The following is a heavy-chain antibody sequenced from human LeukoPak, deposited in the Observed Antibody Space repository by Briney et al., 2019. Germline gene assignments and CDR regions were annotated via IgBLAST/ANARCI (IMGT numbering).Heavy chain of an antibody. J-gene: IGHJ4*02. V-gene: IGHV1-69*02. CDR1: GGTFSSYT. D-gene: IGHD3-22*01. CDR2: IIPILGIA. CDR3: AAPRSGYYYYFDY. Sequence: ASVKVSCKASGGTFSSYTISWVRQAPGQGLEWMGRIIPILGIANYAQKFQGRVTITADKSTSTAYMELISLRSEDTAVYYCAAPRSGYYYYFDYWGQGTLVTVSS.